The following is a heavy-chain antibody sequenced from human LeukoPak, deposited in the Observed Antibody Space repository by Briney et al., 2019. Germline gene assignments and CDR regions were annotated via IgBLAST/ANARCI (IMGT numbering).Heavy chain of an antibody. CDR2: NYHSGST. V-gene: IGHV4-38-2*01. Sequence: SETLSLTCAVSGYSINSGYYWGWIRQPPGKGLEWIGSNYHSGSTYYNPSLKSRVTISVDTSKNQFSLKLSSVTAADTAVYYCAREVRTIFGVVQKDDYWGREPWSPSPQ. J-gene: IGHJ4*02. CDR3: AREVRTIFGVVQKDDY. CDR1: GYSINSGYY. D-gene: IGHD3-3*01.